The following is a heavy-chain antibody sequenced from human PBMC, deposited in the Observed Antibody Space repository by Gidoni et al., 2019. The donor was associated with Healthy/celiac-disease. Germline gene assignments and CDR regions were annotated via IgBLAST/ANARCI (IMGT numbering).Heavy chain of an antibody. Sequence: QVQLVQSGAEVKKPGASVKVSCKASGYTFTSYYMHWVRQAPGQGLEWMGIINPSGGSTSYAQKFQGRVTMTRDTSTSTVYMELSSLRSEDTAVYYCARDLVPYGSGIGNWFDPWGQGTLVTVSS. D-gene: IGHD3-10*01. CDR2: INPSGGST. V-gene: IGHV1-46*01. CDR1: GYTFTSYY. CDR3: ARDLVPYGSGIGNWFDP. J-gene: IGHJ5*02.